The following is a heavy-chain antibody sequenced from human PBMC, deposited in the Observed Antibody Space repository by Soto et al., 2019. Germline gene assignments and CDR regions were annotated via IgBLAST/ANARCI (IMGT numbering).Heavy chain of an antibody. Sequence: HPGGSLRLSCAASGFTFSSYGIHWVRQAPGKGLEWVAVISYDGSNKYYADSVKGRFTISRDNSKNTVYLQMNSLRAEDTAVYYCARHYCTSTSCYEVCDIWGQGTMVTVSS. CDR2: ISYDGSNK. CDR3: ARHYCTSTSCYEVCDI. CDR1: GFTFSSYG. V-gene: IGHV3-30*03. J-gene: IGHJ3*02. D-gene: IGHD2-2*01.